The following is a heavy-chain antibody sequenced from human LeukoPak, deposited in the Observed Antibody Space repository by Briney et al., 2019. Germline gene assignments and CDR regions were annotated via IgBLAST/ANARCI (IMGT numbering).Heavy chain of an antibody. J-gene: IGHJ4*02. CDR3: VRDQNY. CDR1: GFTITNTY. V-gene: IGHV3-66*01. Sequence: GGSLRLSCEVSGFTITNTYMSWVRQGRGKGLEWVSVVDDGGGAHYADSVKGRFSISSDNSHNTLYLQMNSLRAEDTAVYYCVRDQNYWGQGTLVTVS. CDR2: VDDGGGA.